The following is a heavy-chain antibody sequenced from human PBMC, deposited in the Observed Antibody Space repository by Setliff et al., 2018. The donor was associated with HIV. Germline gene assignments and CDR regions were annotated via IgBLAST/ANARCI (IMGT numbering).Heavy chain of an antibody. J-gene: IGHJ4*02. Sequence: SETLSLTCTVSGGSIGSYCWSWIRQPPGKGLEWIGTICYSATTNYNPSLKNRVAISVDTSKNQFSLKLTSVTPADTAVYYCARRSGAAVFYYFDYWGQGTLVTRLL. V-gene: IGHV4-59*01. CDR3: ARRSGAAVFYYFDY. D-gene: IGHD6-13*01. CDR2: ICYSATT. CDR1: GGSIGSYC.